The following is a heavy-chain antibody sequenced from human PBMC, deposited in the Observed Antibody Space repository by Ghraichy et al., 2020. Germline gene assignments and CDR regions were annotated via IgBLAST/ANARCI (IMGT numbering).Heavy chain of an antibody. Sequence: GGSLRLSCAASGFTFSSYSMNWVRQAPGKGLEWVSSISSSSSYIYYADSVKGRFTISRDNAKNSLYLQMNSLRAEDTAVYYCAREDSYYDILTGYSKRGTFDYWGQGTLVTVSS. CDR3: AREDSYYDILTGYSKRGTFDY. CDR2: ISSSSSYI. J-gene: IGHJ4*02. D-gene: IGHD3-9*01. V-gene: IGHV3-21*01. CDR1: GFTFSSYS.